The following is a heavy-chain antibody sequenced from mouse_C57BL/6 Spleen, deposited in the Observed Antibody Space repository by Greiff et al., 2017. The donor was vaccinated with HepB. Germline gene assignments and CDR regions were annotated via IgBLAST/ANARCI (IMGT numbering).Heavy chain of an antibody. D-gene: IGHD1-1*01. Sequence: VQLQQPGAELVRPGTSVKLSCKASGYTFTSYWMHWVKQRPGQGLEWIGVIDPSDSYTNYNQKFKGKATLTVDTSSSTAYMQLSSLTSEDSAVYYCARGAVVATGDFAYWGQGTLVTVSA. CDR3: ARGAVVATGDFAY. CDR1: GYTFTSYW. V-gene: IGHV1-59*01. J-gene: IGHJ3*01. CDR2: IDPSDSYT.